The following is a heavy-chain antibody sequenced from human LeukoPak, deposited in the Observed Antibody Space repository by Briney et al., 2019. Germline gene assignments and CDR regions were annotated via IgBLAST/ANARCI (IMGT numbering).Heavy chain of an antibody. D-gene: IGHD3-22*01. J-gene: IGHJ5*02. CDR3: ARLGSSGYPPPNWFDP. CDR1: GGSISSGGYY. Sequence: PSETLSLTCTVSGGSISSGGYYWSWIRQHPGKGLEWIGYIYYSGSTYYNPSLKSRVTISVDTSKNQFSLKLSSVTAADTAVYYCARLGSSGYPPPNWFDPWGQGTLVTVSS. V-gene: IGHV4-31*03. CDR2: IYYSGST.